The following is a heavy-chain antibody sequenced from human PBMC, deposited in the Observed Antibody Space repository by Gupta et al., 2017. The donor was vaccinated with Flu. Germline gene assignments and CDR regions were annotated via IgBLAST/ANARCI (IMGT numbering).Heavy chain of an antibody. J-gene: IGHJ4*02. Sequence: SLHYWAWIRQSPGKGLEWIGSVYFSGSTFYTPSLKSRVTISVDTSKNQFSLKLSSVTAADTAVNYCARNVTTARYFDSWGQGTLVTVSS. CDR2: VYFSGST. CDR1: SLHY. D-gene: IGHD4-17*01. CDR3: ARNVTTARYFDS. V-gene: IGHV4-39*01.